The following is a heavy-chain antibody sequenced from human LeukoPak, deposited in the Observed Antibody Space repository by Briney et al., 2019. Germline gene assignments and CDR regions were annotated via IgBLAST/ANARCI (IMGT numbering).Heavy chain of an antibody. CDR2: IYTSGST. Sequence: SETLSLTCTVSGGSISSGSYYWSWIRQPAGKGLEWIGRIYTSGSTNYNPSLKSRVTISVDTSKNQCSLKLSSVTAADTAVYYCARGTRGREYSSSSSHFDYWGQGTLVTVSS. D-gene: IGHD6-6*01. V-gene: IGHV4-61*02. CDR1: GGSISSGSYY. CDR3: ARGTRGREYSSSSSHFDY. J-gene: IGHJ4*02.